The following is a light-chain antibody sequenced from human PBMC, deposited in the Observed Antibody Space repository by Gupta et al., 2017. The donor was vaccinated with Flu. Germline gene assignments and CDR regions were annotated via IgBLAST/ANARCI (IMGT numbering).Light chain of an antibody. CDR1: SSHNGDYNY. V-gene: IGLV2-8*01. CDR2: RDT. J-gene: IGLJ2*01. CDR3: CSQAGSISAVV. Sequence: VDITCTVSSSHNGDYNYVYWYQQHPGNAPKLKLYRDTKRPSGVAVRYSGSKSGNAASLSITGLQAEDEADYYCCSQAGSISAVVFGGGTKLTVL.